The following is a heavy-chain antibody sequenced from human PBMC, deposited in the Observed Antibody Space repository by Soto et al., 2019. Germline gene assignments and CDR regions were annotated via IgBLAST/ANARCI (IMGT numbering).Heavy chain of an antibody. Sequence: PGESLKISCKGSGYSFTNYWIGWVRQMPGKGLEWMGIIYPGDSYTNYSPSFQGHVTISADKSISTAYLQWSSLKASDTAMYYCARHGFEWFGENPLNYYYYYGMDVWGQGTTVTVSS. CDR1: GYSFTNYW. V-gene: IGHV5-51*01. J-gene: IGHJ6*02. D-gene: IGHD3-10*01. CDR3: ARHGFEWFGENPLNYYYYYGMDV. CDR2: IYPGDSYT.